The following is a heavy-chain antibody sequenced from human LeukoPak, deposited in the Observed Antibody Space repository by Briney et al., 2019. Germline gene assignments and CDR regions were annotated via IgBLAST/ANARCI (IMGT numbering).Heavy chain of an antibody. CDR2: FTGRDNNI. V-gene: IGHV3-23*01. CDR1: GFTFSTYA. J-gene: IGHJ4*02. D-gene: IGHD6-19*01. Sequence: PGGSLRLSCAASGFTFSTYAMTWVRQAPGKGLEWVSGFTGRDNNIDYVDSVKGRFIISRDNSKNTLYLQMTSLRAEDTAVYYCAKVYRSGWSYFDSWGQGAAVTVSS. CDR3: AKVYRSGWSYFDS.